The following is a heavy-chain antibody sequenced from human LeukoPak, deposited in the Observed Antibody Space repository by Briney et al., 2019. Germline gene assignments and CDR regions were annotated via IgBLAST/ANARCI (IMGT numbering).Heavy chain of an antibody. CDR3: ATDPYYFDY. V-gene: IGHV1-24*01. CDR1: GYTFTGYY. Sequence: ASVKVSCKASGYTFTGYYMHWVRQAPGKGLEWMGGFDPEDGETIYAQKFQGRVTMTEDTSTDTAYMELSSLRSEDTAVYYCATDPYYFDYWGQGTLVTVSS. CDR2: FDPEDGET. J-gene: IGHJ4*02.